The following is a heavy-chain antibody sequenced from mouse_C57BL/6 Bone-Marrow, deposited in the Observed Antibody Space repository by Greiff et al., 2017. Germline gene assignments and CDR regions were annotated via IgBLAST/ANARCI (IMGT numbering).Heavy chain of an antibody. CDR1: GYTFTDYY. CDR3: ARRALCDGFWVGYFDV. CDR2: ICPGSGNT. Sequence: VKLQESGAELVRPGASVKLSCKASGYTFTDYYINWVKQRPGQGLEWIARICPGSGNTYYNEKFKGKATLTAEKSSSTAYMQLISLPSEDSAVYYCARRALCDGFWVGYFDVWGTGTTVTVSS. J-gene: IGHJ1*03. D-gene: IGHD2-3*01. V-gene: IGHV1-76*01.